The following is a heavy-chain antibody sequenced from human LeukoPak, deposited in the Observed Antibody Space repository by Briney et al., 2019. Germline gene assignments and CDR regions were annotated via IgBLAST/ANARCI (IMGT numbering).Heavy chain of an antibody. D-gene: IGHD4-17*01. V-gene: IGHV1-2*02. Sequence: GASVKVSCKASGYTFTGYYIQWVRQAPGQGLEWVGWINPNIGGTNYAQKFQGRLTMTRDTSSSTVYMDLSSLTSDDTAVYFCARASGSGDYSAFDMWGQGTMVTVSS. CDR2: INPNIGGT. J-gene: IGHJ3*02. CDR1: GYTFTGYY. CDR3: ARASGSGDYSAFDM.